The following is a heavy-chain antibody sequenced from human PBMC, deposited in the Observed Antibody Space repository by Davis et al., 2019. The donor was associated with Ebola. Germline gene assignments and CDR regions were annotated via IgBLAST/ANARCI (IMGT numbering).Heavy chain of an antibody. CDR2: IRSKAYGGTT. J-gene: IGHJ4*02. V-gene: IGHV3-49*04. CDR3: TTTTVTIDY. CDR1: GFTFGDYA. Sequence: GESLKISCPASGFTFGDYAMSWVRQAPGKGLEWVGFIRSKAYGGTTEYAASVKGRFTISRDDSKSIAYLQMNSLKTEDTAVYYCTTTTVTIDYWGQGTLVTVSS. D-gene: IGHD4-17*01.